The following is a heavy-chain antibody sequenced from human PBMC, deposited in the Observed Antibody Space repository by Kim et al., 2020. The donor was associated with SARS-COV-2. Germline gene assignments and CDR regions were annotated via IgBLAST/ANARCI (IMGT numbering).Heavy chain of an antibody. D-gene: IGHD2-2*02. CDR3: ARHRGYCSSTSCYTYYFDY. CDR2: IDPSDYYT. J-gene: IGHJ4*02. Sequence: GESLKISCKGSGYSFTSYWISWVRQMPGKGLEWMGRIDPSDYYTNYSPSFQGHVTISADKSIRTAYLQWSSLKASDTAMYYCARHRGYCSSTSCYTYYFDYWGQGTLVTVSS. CDR1: GYSFTSYW. V-gene: IGHV5-10-1*01.